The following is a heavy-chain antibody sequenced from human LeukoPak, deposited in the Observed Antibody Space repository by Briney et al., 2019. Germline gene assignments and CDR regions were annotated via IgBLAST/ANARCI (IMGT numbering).Heavy chain of an antibody. CDR2: ISGRGDTT. D-gene: IGHD3-10*01. CDR1: GFTFSNYG. J-gene: IGHJ4*02. CDR3: AKRGVVIRGILVIGYHQEAYHYDF. V-gene: IGHV3-23*01. Sequence: GGSLRLSCAGSGFTFSNYGMTWVRQAPGKGLEWVSAISGRGDTTRYGESVKGRFTVSRDNSKNTLYLEMTNLRAEDTAVYFCAKRGVVIRGILVIGYHQEAYHYDFWGQGVLVTVSS.